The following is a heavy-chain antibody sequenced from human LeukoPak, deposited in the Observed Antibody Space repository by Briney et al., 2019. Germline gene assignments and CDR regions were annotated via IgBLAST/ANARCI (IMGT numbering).Heavy chain of an antibody. J-gene: IGHJ4*02. D-gene: IGHD3-22*01. V-gene: IGHV3-23*01. CDR2: ISGNGVAT. CDR3: VKNEGTSSLYYFDS. CDR1: GFIFSNYG. Sequence: GGSLRLSCAGCGFIFSNYGMTWVRQAPGKGLEWVGAISGNGVATHYADSVKGRFTLSRDNSKNTFYLQMDNLRVEDTALFYCVKNEGTSSLYYFDSWGQGTLVTVSS.